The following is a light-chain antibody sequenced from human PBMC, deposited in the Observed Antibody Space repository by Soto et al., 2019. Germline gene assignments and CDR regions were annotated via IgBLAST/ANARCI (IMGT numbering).Light chain of an antibody. CDR1: SSDIGSYDY. J-gene: IGLJ1*01. Sequence: QSALTHPASVSGSPGQWITISCTGTSSDIGSYDYVSWYQQHPGKAPNLIIYEVTDRPSGVSNRYSGSKSGNTASLPISGIQAEEEADSYCSSFPSTSTRLFGSGTKVT. V-gene: IGLV2-14*01. CDR2: EVT. CDR3: SSFPSTSTRL.